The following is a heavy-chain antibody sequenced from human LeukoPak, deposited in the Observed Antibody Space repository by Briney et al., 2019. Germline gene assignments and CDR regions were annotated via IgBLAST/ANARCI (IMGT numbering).Heavy chain of an antibody. CDR2: ISGSGDST. V-gene: IGHV3-23*01. CDR3: AKDRRFLERLLGDAFDI. D-gene: IGHD3-3*01. J-gene: IGHJ3*02. Sequence: GGSLRLSCAASGFTFSSYAMSWVRQAPGKGLEWVSAISGSGDSTYYADSVKGRFTISIDSSKNTLYLQMNSLRAEDTAVYYCAKDRRFLERLLGDAFDIWGQGTMVTVSS. CDR1: GFTFSSYA.